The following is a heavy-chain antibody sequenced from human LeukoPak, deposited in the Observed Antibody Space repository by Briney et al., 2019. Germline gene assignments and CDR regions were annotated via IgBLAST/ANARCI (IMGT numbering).Heavy chain of an antibody. Sequence: GGSLRLSCAASGFTFSSYAMHWVRQAPGKGLEWVAYIQYDGSNEQYADSVKGRFSISRDSSKNILYLQLNSLRAEDTAVYYCAKDRCSNGIGCYYYYMDVWGKGTTVTIS. CDR2: IQYDGSNE. CDR1: GFTFSSYA. J-gene: IGHJ6*03. D-gene: IGHD2-8*01. CDR3: AKDRCSNGIGCYYYYMDV. V-gene: IGHV3-30*02.